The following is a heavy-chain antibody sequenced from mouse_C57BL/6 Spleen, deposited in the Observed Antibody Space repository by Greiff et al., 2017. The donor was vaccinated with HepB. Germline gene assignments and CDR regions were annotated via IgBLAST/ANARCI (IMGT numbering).Heavy chain of an antibody. D-gene: IGHD1-1*01. CDR2: IDPSDSYT. CDR3: ARRVYYYGSTGYYFDY. CDR1: GYTFTSYW. V-gene: IGHV1-50*01. J-gene: IGHJ2*01. Sequence: VQLQQPGAELVKPGASVKLSCKASGYTFTSYWMQWVKQRPGQGLEWIGEIDPSDSYTNYNQKFKGKATLTVDTSSSTAYMQLSSLTSEDSAVYYCARRVYYYGSTGYYFDYWGQGTTLTVSS.